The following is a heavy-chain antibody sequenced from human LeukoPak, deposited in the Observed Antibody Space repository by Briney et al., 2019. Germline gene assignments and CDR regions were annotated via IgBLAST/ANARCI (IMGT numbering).Heavy chain of an antibody. V-gene: IGHV4-34*01. D-gene: IGHD6-19*01. J-gene: IGHJ4*02. CDR3: ARDLLKYSSGWPLDY. Sequence: PSETLSLTCAVYGGSFSGYYWSWIRQPPGKGLEWIGEINHSGSTNYSPSLKSRVTISVGTSKNQFSLKLSSVTAADTAVYYCARDLLKYSSGWPLDYWGQGTLVTVSS. CDR1: GGSFSGYY. CDR2: INHSGST.